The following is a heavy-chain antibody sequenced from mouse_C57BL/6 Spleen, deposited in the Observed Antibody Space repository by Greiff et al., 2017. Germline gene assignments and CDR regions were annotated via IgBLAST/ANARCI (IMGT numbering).Heavy chain of an antibody. CDR2: IDPSDSET. CDR1: GYTFTSYW. Sequence: QVQLQQPGAELVRPGSSVKLSCKASGYTFTSYWMHWVKQRPIQGLEWIGNIDPSDSETHYNQKFKDKATLTVDKSSSTAYMQLSSLTSEASAVYYCARSDYYGSSYGYFDVWGTGTTVTVSS. V-gene: IGHV1-52*01. D-gene: IGHD1-1*01. J-gene: IGHJ1*03. CDR3: ARSDYYGSSYGYFDV.